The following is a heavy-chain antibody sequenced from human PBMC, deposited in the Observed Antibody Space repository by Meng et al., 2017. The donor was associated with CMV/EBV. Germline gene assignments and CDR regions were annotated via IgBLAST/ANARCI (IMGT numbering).Heavy chain of an antibody. CDR2: IIPIFGTA. V-gene: IGHV1-69*01. D-gene: IGHD1-26*01. Sequence: SGGTFSSYAISWVRQAPGQGLEWMGGIIPIFGTANCAQKFQGRVTITADESTSTAYMELSSLRSEDTAVYYCARDGKSIVGATHFDYWGQGTLVTVS. CDR3: ARDGKSIVGATHFDY. CDR1: GGTFSSYA. J-gene: IGHJ4*02.